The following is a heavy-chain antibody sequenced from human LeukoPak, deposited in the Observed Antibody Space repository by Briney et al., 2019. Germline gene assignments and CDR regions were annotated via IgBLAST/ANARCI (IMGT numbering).Heavy chain of an antibody. D-gene: IGHD6-19*01. CDR1: GGSFSGYY. Sequence: SETLSLTCAVYGGSFSGYYWSWIRQPPGKGLEWIGEINHSGSTNYNPSLKSRVTISVDTSKNQFSLKLSSVTAADTAVYYCAGGGVPGYSSGWWPVVGFAYGGQGPLATVPS. CDR2: INHSGST. J-gene: IGHJ4*02. V-gene: IGHV4-34*01. CDR3: AGGGVPGYSSGWWPVVGFAY.